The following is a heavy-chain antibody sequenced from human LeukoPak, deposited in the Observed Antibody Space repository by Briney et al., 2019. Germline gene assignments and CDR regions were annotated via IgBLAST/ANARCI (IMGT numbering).Heavy chain of an antibody. CDR1: GGTFSSYA. CDR2: IIPIFGTA. Sequence: GASVKVSCKASGGTFSSYAISWVRQAPAQGLEWMGGIIPIFGTANYAQKFQGRVTITADESTGTAYMELSSLRSEDTAVYYCARVPPYSSSWTPFDPWGQGTLVTVSS. J-gene: IGHJ5*02. V-gene: IGHV1-69*13. CDR3: ARVPPYSSSWTPFDP. D-gene: IGHD6-13*01.